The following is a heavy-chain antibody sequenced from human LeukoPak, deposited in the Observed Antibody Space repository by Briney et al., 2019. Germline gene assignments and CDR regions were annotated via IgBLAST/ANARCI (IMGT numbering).Heavy chain of an antibody. CDR1: GFAFSSYA. CDR2: ISGSGGNT. Sequence: GGSLRLSCAASGFAFSSYAMSWVRQAPGKGLEWVSAISGSGGNTYYADSVKGRFTISRDNSKNTLYLQINSLRAEDTAVYFCAKDRQGSSWQRAVDYWGQGTLVTASS. V-gene: IGHV3-23*01. D-gene: IGHD6-13*01. J-gene: IGHJ4*02. CDR3: AKDRQGSSWQRAVDY.